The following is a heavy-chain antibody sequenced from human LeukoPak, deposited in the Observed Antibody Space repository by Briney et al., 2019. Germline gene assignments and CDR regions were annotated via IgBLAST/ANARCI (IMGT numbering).Heavy chain of an antibody. J-gene: IGHJ4*02. CDR1: GGSISSYY. D-gene: IGHD5-18*01. CDR3: ARATPRYNFGAEHFDY. CDR2: IYASGTT. Sequence: PSETLSLTCTVSGGSISSYYWTWVRQPAGKGLEWIGRIYASGTTNYNLFLKSRVTISADTSKNQFSLKLTSVTAADTAVYFCARATPRYNFGAEHFDYWGQGALVTVSS. V-gene: IGHV4-4*07.